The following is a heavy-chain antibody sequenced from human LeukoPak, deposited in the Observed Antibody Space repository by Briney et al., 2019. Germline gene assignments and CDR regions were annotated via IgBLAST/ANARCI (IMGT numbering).Heavy chain of an antibody. J-gene: IGHJ4*02. Sequence: GGSLRLSCAAFGFTLNTYTMNWVRQAPGKGLEWVSSISSSSSFISYAGSVKGRFTISRDNARNSLYLQMNSLRAEDTAVYYSARVDFAPRALDYWGQGTLVTVSS. V-gene: IGHV3-21*01. CDR1: GFTLNTYT. CDR3: ARVDFAPRALDY. CDR2: ISSSSSFI.